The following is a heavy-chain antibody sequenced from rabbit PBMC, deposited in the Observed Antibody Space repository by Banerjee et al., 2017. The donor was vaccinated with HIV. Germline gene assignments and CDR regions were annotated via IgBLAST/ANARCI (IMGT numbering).Heavy chain of an antibody. V-gene: IGHV1S45*01. CDR3: ARSWMIVDSL. J-gene: IGHJ6*01. D-gene: IGHD6-1*01. CDR1: GFDFNSYW. CDR2: INTGSGNI. Sequence: QEQLVESGGGLVQPEGSLTLTCKASGFDFNSYWMHWVRQAPGKGLEWIGCINTGSGNIYYASWAKGRFTITKTSSTTVTLQMTSLTAADTATYFCARSWMIVDSLWGPGTLVTVS.